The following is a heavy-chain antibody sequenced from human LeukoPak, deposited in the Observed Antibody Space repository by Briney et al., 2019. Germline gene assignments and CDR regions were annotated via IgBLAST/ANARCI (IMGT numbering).Heavy chain of an antibody. J-gene: IGHJ4*02. CDR1: GGSISSGSYY. V-gene: IGHV4-61*02. CDR2: IYTSGST. CDR3: ARDGYHSGSYHPGFDY. D-gene: IGHD1-26*01. Sequence: PSETLSLTCTVSGGSISSGSYYWSWIRQPAGKGLEWIGRIYTSGSTNYNPSLKSRVTISVDTSKNQFSLKLSPVTAADTAVYYCARDGYHSGSYHPGFDYWGQGTLVTVSS.